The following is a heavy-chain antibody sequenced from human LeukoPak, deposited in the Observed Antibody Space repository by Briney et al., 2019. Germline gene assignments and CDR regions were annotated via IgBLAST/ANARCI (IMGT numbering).Heavy chain of an antibody. Sequence: GGSLRISCAASGFTFSSYEMNWVRQAPGKGLEWVSCISSSGSTIYYADSVKGRFTICRDKAKNSLFLQMNSLRAEDTAVYYCARPYLWFGEVSEYMDVWGKGTTVTVYS. J-gene: IGHJ6*03. CDR3: ARPYLWFGEVSEYMDV. D-gene: IGHD3-10*01. CDR1: GFTFSSYE. CDR2: ISSSGSTI. V-gene: IGHV3-48*03.